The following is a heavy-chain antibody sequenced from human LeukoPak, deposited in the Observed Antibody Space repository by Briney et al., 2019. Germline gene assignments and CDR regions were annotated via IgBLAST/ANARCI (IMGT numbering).Heavy chain of an antibody. J-gene: IGHJ4*02. CDR3: ARGRGDIVVVVAAYDY. Sequence: GGSLRLSCAASGFTVSSNYMSWVRQAPGKGLEWVSVIYSGGSTYYEDSVKGGFTTSRDNAKNSLYLQMNSLRAEDKGVYYRARGRGDIVVVVAAYDYWGQGTLVTVSS. CDR1: GFTVSSNY. D-gene: IGHD2-15*01. V-gene: IGHV3-53*01. CDR2: IYSGGST.